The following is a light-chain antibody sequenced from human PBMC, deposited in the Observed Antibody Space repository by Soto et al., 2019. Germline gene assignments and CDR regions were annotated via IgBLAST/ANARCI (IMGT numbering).Light chain of an antibody. CDR1: QSISTY. CDR2: AAS. Sequence: DIQMTQFPSSLSASVGDKVTITCRASQSISTYLNWYQQKPGKAPQLLIFAASSVQSGVPSRFSGSGSGTDFTLTISGLQPEDFPTYFCQQSYSISPYTFGQGTKLGIK. CDR3: QQSYSISPYT. V-gene: IGKV1-39*01. J-gene: IGKJ2*01.